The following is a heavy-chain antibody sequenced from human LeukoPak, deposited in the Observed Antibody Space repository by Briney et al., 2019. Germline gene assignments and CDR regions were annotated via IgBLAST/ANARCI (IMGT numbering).Heavy chain of an antibody. CDR1: GFTFSSYN. V-gene: IGHV3-21*01. CDR2: ISSSSTYI. Sequence: GGSLRLSCAASGFTFSSYNMNWVRQAPGKGLEWVSSISSSSTYIYYAASVKGRFTISRDNAKNSLYLQMNSLRAEDTVGYYCARDEILTSKEGYFYYYLDVGAKGPRFT. CDR3: ARDEILTSKEGYFYYYLDV. J-gene: IGHJ6*03. D-gene: IGHD3-9*01.